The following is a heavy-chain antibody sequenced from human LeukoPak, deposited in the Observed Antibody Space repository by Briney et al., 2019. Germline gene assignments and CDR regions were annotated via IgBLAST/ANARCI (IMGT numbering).Heavy chain of an antibody. CDR2: IYESGST. V-gene: IGHV4-39*01. J-gene: IGHJ3*02. CDR3: ARGQVTAVTGLAAFDI. D-gene: IGHD4-17*01. Sequence: SETLSLTCTVSGGSISSSSYYWGWLRQPPGTGLEWIGSIYESGSTYYNPSLKSRVTISADTFKNQFSLNLTSVTAADTAVYYCARGQVTAVTGLAAFDIWGQGTMVTVSS. CDR1: GGSISSSSYY.